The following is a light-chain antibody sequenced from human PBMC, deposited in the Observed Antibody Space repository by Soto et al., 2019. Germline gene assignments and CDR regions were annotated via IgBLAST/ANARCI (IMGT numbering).Light chain of an antibody. CDR3: HPYNNPRT. CDR1: QSVRSP. V-gene: IGKV3D-15*01. Sequence: LVMTQSPVTLSVSPGEGVTLCCRASQSVRSPLAWHQQQPGQPPRLLIYGASTRATGIPARFSGGAFATDSTLTISSLHSEEFAVYYCHPYNNPRTFGQGTRLEIK. CDR2: GAS. J-gene: IGKJ5*01.